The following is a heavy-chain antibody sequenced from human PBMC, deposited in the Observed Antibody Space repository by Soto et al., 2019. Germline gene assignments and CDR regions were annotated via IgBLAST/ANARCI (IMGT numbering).Heavy chain of an antibody. V-gene: IGHV3-73*02. D-gene: IGHD3-3*01. CDR2: IRSKANSYAT. CDR1: GFTFSGSA. Sequence: EVQLVESGGGLVQPGGSLKLSCAASGFTFSGSAMHWVRQASGIGLEWVGRIRSKANSYATAYAASVKGRFTISRDDSKNTAYLQMNSLKTEDTAVYYCTKYYDFWSGYHSPFDYWGQGTLVTVSS. CDR3: TKYYDFWSGYHSPFDY. J-gene: IGHJ4*02.